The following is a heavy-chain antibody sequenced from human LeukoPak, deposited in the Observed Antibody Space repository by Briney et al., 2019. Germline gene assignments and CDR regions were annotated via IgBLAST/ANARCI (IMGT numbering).Heavy chain of an antibody. J-gene: IGHJ4*02. CDR3: ARENYVWGSYRFFDY. D-gene: IGHD3-16*02. V-gene: IGHV4-59*01. Sequence: PSETLSLTCTVSGGSISSYYWSWIRQPPGQGLEWIGYIYYSGSTNYNPSLKSRVTISVDTSKNQFSLKLSSVTAADTAVYYCARENYVWGSYRFFDYWGQGTLVTVSS. CDR2: IYYSGST. CDR1: GGSISSYY.